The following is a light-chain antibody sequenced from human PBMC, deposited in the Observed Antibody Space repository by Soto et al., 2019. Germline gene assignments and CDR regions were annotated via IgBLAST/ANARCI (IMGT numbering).Light chain of an antibody. Sequence: QSVLTQPPSASGAPGQRVTISCSGSRSNIATNTVNWYQHVPGTAPKLLIYGHGERPSGVPDRVSGSKSGTSASLAIGGLQSEDEAFYYCSVWDDSLSGWVFGGGTKLTVL. J-gene: IGLJ3*02. CDR1: RSNIATNT. CDR3: SVWDDSLSGWV. V-gene: IGLV1-44*01. CDR2: GHG.